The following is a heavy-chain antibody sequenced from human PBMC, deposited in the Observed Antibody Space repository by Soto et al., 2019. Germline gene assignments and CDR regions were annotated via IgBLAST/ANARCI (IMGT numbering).Heavy chain of an antibody. CDR3: ASRDPGTSVDY. D-gene: IGHD1-7*01. J-gene: IGHJ4*02. V-gene: IGHV4-4*02. CDR1: GGSFTSNNW. Sequence: QVQLQESGPGLVKPSGTLSLTCAVSGGSFTSNNWWTWVRQPPGQGLEWIGEIYRTGSTNYNPSLKSRVTISLXKSENQFSLKVTSLTAADTAVYYCASRDPGTSVDYWGQGTLVTVSS. CDR2: IYRTGST.